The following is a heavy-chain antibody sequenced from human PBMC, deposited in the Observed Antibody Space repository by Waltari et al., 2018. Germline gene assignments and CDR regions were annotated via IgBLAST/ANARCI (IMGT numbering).Heavy chain of an antibody. V-gene: IGHV4-34*01. D-gene: IGHD2-15*01. Sequence: GAGLLKPSETLSLTCAVYGGSFSGYYWSWIRQPPGKGLEWIGEINHSGSTNYNPSLKSRVTISVDTSKNQFSLKLSSVTAADTAVYYCARGTSVVVVAATPRRVWFDPWGQGTLVTVSS. J-gene: IGHJ5*02. CDR2: INHSGST. CDR1: GGSFSGYY. CDR3: ARGTSVVVVAATPRRVWFDP.